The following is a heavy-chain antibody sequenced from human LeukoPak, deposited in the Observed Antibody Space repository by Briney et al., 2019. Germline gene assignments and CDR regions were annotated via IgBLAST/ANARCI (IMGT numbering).Heavy chain of an antibody. Sequence: ASVKVPCKASGYTFTGYYIHWVRQAPGQGLEWMGWINPNSGGTKHAQKFQGRVTLTRDTSISTAYMELSRLRSDDTAVFYCARGEYSYGPPTPWFDPWGQGTLVTVSS. D-gene: IGHD5-18*01. V-gene: IGHV1-2*02. J-gene: IGHJ5*02. CDR3: ARGEYSYGPPTPWFDP. CDR1: GYTFTGYY. CDR2: INPNSGGT.